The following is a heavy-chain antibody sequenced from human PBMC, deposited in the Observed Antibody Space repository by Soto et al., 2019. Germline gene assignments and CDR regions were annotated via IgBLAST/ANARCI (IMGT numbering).Heavy chain of an antibody. V-gene: IGHV1-69*01. D-gene: IGHD2-2*01. CDR2: IIPISRTA. J-gene: IGHJ6*02. Sequence: QVQLVQSGAEVKKPGSSVKVSCKASGGTFSSYAISWVRQAPGQGLEWMGGIIPISRTANYSQKLQGRVTITADESTSTAYMELSSLRSEDTAVYYCARSQGSSTSLEIYYYYYYGMDVWGQGTTVTVSS. CDR3: ARSQGSSTSLEIYYYYYYGMDV. CDR1: GGTFSSYA.